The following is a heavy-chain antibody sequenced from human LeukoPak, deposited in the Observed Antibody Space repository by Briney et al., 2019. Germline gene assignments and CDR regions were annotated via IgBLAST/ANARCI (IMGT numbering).Heavy chain of an antibody. V-gene: IGHV4-30-2*01. J-gene: IGHJ2*01. CDR3: ARVVTTREGYFDL. CDR2: IYHTGTT. CDR1: GGPLSSGRHS. D-gene: IGHD3-3*01. Sequence: PSETLSLTCAVSGGPLSSGRHSWGWIRQPPGKGLDWIAYIYHTGTTYYNQPYRGRVTMSVDTSKSQFSLNLTSVTAADTAMYFCARVVTTREGYFDLWGRGTLVTVSS.